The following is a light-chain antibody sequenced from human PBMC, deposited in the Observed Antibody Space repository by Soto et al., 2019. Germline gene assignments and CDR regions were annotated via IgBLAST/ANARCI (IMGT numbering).Light chain of an antibody. CDR1: RPNIGSNS. Sequence: QTVVSQPPSASGTPGQRVTISCSGSRPNIGSNSVNWYQQLPGVAPKLLIYNNNERPSGVPDRFSGSKSGTSASLAISGLQSEDEADYHCATWDDSLNGPVFGGGTQLTVL. V-gene: IGLV1-44*01. CDR3: ATWDDSLNGPV. CDR2: NNN. J-gene: IGLJ2*01.